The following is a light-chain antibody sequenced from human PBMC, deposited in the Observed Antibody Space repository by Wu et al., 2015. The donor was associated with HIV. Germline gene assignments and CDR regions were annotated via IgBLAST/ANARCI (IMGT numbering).Light chain of an antibody. J-gene: IGKJ1*01. CDR3: QXYYHTAPWT. CDR2: SAS. V-gene: IGKV1-27*01. CDR1: QDISNY. Sequence: DIQMTQSPSSLSASVGDRISITCRASQDISNYLAWFQQKPGKVPRLLIYSASTLQSGVPSRFSGSGSGTDFTLTISSLQPEDVATXYCQXYYHTAPWTFGQGTQVEIK.